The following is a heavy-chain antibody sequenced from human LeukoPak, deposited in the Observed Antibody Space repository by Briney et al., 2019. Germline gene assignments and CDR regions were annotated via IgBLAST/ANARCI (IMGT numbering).Heavy chain of an antibody. CDR3: AKTLYYDILPGYYVN. CDR2: ISGSGGST. CDR1: GFTFSSYA. V-gene: IGHV3-23*01. Sequence: GGPLRLSCAASGFTFSSYAMNWVRQAPGKGLEWVSVISGSGGSTYYADSVKGRFTISRDNSKSTLYLQMSSLRADDTAIYYCAKTLYYDILPGYYVNWGQGILVTVSS. J-gene: IGHJ4*02. D-gene: IGHD3-9*01.